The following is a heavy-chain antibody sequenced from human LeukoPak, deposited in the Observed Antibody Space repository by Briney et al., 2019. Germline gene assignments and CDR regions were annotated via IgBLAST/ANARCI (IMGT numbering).Heavy chain of an antibody. CDR2: INYKGGTT. Sequence: GGSLRLSCAASGFTLSSFSMHWVRQSPGRALEYVSAINYKGGTTYYADSAKGRFMISRDNSKNTLYLQMASLRDEDMGVYYCARVGPATAFDYWGQGTQVTVSS. CDR3: ARVGPATAFDY. J-gene: IGHJ4*02. V-gene: IGHV3-64*02. CDR1: GFTLSSFS.